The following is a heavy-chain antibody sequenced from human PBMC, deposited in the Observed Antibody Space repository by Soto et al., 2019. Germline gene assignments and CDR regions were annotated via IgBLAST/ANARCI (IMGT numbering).Heavy chain of an antibody. Sequence: QVQLVQSGAEVKKPGASVKVSCKASGYTFTSYAMHWVRQAPGQRLEWMGWINAVNGNTKYSQKFQGRVTITRDTSARTAYMGLSSLRSEDTAVYYCARDSYSSGWSDYWGQGNLVTVSS. V-gene: IGHV1-3*01. CDR3: ARDSYSSGWSDY. D-gene: IGHD6-19*01. CDR2: INAVNGNT. J-gene: IGHJ4*02. CDR1: GYTFTSYA.